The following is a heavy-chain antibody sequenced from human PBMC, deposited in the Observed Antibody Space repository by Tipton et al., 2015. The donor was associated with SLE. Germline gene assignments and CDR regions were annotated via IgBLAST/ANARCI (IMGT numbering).Heavy chain of an antibody. CDR1: GDSISSDNW. J-gene: IGHJ3*02. CDR3: ARGGATYFYDGSGYRSDFDT. V-gene: IGHV4-4*02. CDR2: IYHTGTA. Sequence: TLSLTCAVSGDSISSDNWWTWVRQPPGEGLEWIGGIYHTGTANYNPSLTSRLSMSLNKSKNQFSLTLSSVTAADTAVYYCARGGATYFYDGSGYRSDFDTWGQGTMVTVSS. D-gene: IGHD3-22*01.